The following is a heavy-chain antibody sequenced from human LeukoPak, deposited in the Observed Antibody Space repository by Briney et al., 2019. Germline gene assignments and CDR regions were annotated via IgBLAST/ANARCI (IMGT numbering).Heavy chain of an antibody. CDR1: GGSISSSSYY. CDR2: IYDRGST. CDR3: ARVGSSGQDAFDI. J-gene: IGHJ3*02. V-gene: IGHV4-39*01. D-gene: IGHD3-22*01. Sequence: NPSETLSLTCTVSGGSISSSSYYWGWIRQPPGKGLEWIGTIYDRGSTYYNPSLKSRVSISADTSKNQFSLKLSSVAAADTAVYYCARVGSSGQDAFDIWGQGTMVTVSS.